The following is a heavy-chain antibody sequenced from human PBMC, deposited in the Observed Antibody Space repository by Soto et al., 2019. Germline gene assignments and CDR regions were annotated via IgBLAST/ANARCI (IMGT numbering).Heavy chain of an antibody. CDR1: GYTFNYNS. D-gene: IGHD5-18*01. Sequence: APVKVSCKAFGYTFNYNSLQWVRQAPGQRLEWLGWINAGNGDTIYSQKFQGRVTIIRDTSASTACMELSSLRSEDTAVYYCARDLRGYTFGYVPYYYGMDVWGQGTTVTVSS. V-gene: IGHV1-3*01. CDR2: INAGNGDT. CDR3: ARDLRGYTFGYVPYYYGMDV. J-gene: IGHJ6*02.